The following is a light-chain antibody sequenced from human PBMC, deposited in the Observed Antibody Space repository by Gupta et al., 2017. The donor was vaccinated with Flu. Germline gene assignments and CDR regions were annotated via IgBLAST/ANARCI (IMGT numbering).Light chain of an antibody. J-gene: IGLJ3*02. V-gene: IGLV3-25*03. Sequence: SDLTQPPSMSVSPEQTAEITCSGDVLSDAYSYWYQQKTGQAPVLVLQKDTVRPAGIPERFSGSTSGTEVTLTIIGVQAEDEADYYCQAADSSDRWVFGGGTRLTVL. CDR1: VLSDAY. CDR3: QAADSSDRWV. CDR2: KDT.